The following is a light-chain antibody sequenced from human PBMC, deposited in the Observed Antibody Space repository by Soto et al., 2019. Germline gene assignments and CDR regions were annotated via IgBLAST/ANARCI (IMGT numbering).Light chain of an antibody. CDR3: QQLHDYPLT. Sequence: DIQLTQSPSFLSASVGDRVTITCRASQDISSYLAWYQHKPGKAPKLLIYAASTLQTGVPSRFSGSESGTEFSLTISSLRPEDFATYYCQQLHDYPLTFGGGTKVEIK. CDR2: AAS. J-gene: IGKJ4*01. CDR1: QDISSY. V-gene: IGKV1-9*01.